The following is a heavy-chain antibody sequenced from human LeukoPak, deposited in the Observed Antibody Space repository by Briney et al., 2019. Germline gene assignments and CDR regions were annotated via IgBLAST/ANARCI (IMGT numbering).Heavy chain of an antibody. V-gene: IGHV1-46*01. J-gene: IGHJ3*01. CDR3: ARVAWQAFDV. CDR2: INPSDGGT. CDR1: GFSFTSHF. Sequence: GASVKVSCKASGFSFTSHFMHWVRQAPGQGLEWMGVINPSDGGTSYPQKFQGRVTMTRDTSTSAVYMELSSLRSEDTAVYYCARVAWQAFDVWGQGTMVTVSS. D-gene: IGHD5-12*01.